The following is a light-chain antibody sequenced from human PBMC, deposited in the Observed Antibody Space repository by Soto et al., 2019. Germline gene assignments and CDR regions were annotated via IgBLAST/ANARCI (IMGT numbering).Light chain of an antibody. Sequence: DIQRTQSPSSLYASVGARVTITCRASQGVSAYLLWYQQRHGRAPNLLIYGASNLLSGVPSRFSGSRSGTNLTRTISSLQPEDFATYYCQQSYKTPHTFGHGTQLETK. J-gene: IGKJ2*01. V-gene: IGKV1-39*01. CDR2: GAS. CDR1: QGVSAY. CDR3: QQSYKTPHT.